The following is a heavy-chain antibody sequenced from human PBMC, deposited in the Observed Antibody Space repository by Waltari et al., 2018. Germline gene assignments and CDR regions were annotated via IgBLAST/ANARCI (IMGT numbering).Heavy chain of an antibody. CDR2: ISAGGDVT. J-gene: IGHJ4*02. CDR1: GLTFSNYV. Sequence: EVQLLESGGGLVQPGGSLRLSCVASGLTFSNYVMNWVRQAPGKGLEWVSAISAGGDVTYYADSVKGRFTISTDSSKNTLYLQMNSLRAEDTAVYYCAKGPYCSGGNCYQPYFDYWGQGTLVTVSS. V-gene: IGHV3-23*01. D-gene: IGHD2-15*01. CDR3: AKGPYCSGGNCYQPYFDY.